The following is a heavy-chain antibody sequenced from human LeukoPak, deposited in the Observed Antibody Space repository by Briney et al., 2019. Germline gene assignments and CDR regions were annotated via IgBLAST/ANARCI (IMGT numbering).Heavy chain of an antibody. Sequence: SETLSLTCTVSGVSISSYYWSWIRQPPGKGLEWIGYINDSGSTNYNPSLKSRVTVSVDTSKNQFSLKLSSVTAADTAVYYCAREFVQWEPDYWGQGTPVTVSS. CDR1: GVSISSYY. V-gene: IGHV4-59*01. CDR3: AREFVQWEPDY. J-gene: IGHJ4*02. CDR2: INDSGST. D-gene: IGHD1-26*01.